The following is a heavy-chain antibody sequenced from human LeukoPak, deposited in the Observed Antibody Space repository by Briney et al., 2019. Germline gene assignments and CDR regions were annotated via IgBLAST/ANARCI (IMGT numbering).Heavy chain of an antibody. CDR1: GFTFRNYA. CDR2: ISASGGGT. J-gene: IGHJ3*02. CDR3: ARNGGGNYGAFDI. V-gene: IGHV3-23*01. Sequence: GGSLRLSCAVSGFTFRNYAMNWVRQAPGKGLEWVSGISASGGGTYYADSVKGRFTISRDSSNNTLFLQMKSLRADDTAVYYCARNGGGNYGAFDIWGQGTMVTVSS. D-gene: IGHD3-3*01.